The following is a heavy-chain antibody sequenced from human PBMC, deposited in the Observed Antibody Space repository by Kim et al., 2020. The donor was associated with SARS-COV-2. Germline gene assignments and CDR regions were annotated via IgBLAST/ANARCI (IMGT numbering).Heavy chain of an antibody. CDR2: ISYDGFKT. V-gene: IGHV3-30*18. D-gene: IGHD1-26*01. Sequence: GGSLRLSCAASGFIFSSFGMHWVRQAPGKGLEWVAVISYDGFKTFYADSVRGRVTISRDNSKNTVFLQMSGLGIDDTALYYCAKDGVGEGDGRIDNWGQGTLVSVS. CDR1: GFIFSSFG. CDR3: AKDGVGEGDGRIDN. J-gene: IGHJ4*02.